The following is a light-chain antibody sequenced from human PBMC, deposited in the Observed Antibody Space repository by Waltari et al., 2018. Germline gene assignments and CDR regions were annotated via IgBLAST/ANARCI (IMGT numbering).Light chain of an antibody. CDR1: QDINRW. J-gene: IGKJ1*01. CDR3: QQGDSFPCT. Sequence: DIQMTQSPSSVSASVGTRVTITCRASQDINRWLAWYQQKPGKAPKLLIYTASSLQSGVPSRFSGGGYGTDFTLTISSLQTEDFATYHCQQGDSFPCTFGQGTKVDMK. CDR2: TAS. V-gene: IGKV1-12*01.